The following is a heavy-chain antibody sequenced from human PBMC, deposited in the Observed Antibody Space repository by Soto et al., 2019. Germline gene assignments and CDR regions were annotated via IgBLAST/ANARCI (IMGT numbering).Heavy chain of an antibody. CDR1: GFTFSDYY. J-gene: IGHJ3*02. CDR3: ARRPDYGEIDAFDI. CDR2: ISSSGSTI. V-gene: IGHV3-11*01. D-gene: IGHD4-17*01. Sequence: GGSLRLSCAASGFTFSDYYMSWIRQAPGKGLEWVSYISSSGSTIYYADSVKGRFTISRDNAKNSLYLQMNSLRAEDTAVYYCARRPDYGEIDAFDIWGQGTMVTVSS.